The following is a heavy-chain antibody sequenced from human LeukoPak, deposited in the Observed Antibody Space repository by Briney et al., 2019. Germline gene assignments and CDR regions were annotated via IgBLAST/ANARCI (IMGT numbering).Heavy chain of an antibody. V-gene: IGHV1-8*01. CDR3: ARGAFPYYYDSSGYQIWFDP. D-gene: IGHD3-22*01. Sequence: ASVKVSCKASGYTFTSYDINWVRQATGQGLEWMGWMNPNSGNTGNAQKFQGRVTMTRNTSISTAHMELSSLRSEDTAVYYCARGAFPYYYDSSGYQIWFDPWGQGTLVTVSS. J-gene: IGHJ5*02. CDR1: GYTFTSYD. CDR2: MNPNSGNT.